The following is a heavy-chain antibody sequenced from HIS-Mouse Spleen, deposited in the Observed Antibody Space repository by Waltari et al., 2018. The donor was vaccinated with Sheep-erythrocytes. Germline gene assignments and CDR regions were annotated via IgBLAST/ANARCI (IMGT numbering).Heavy chain of an antibody. J-gene: IGHJ3*02. V-gene: IGHV4-59*08. Sequence: QVQLQESGPGLVKPSETLSLTCTVSVGSISSYYWSWIRRPPGKGLEWIGYIYYSGSTNYNPSLKSRVTISVHTSKNQFSLKLSSVTAADTAVYYCARFSRPRFWPVGATAFDIWGQGTMVTVSS. D-gene: IGHD1-26*01. CDR2: IYYSGST. CDR1: VGSISSYY. CDR3: ARFSRPRFWPVGATAFDI.